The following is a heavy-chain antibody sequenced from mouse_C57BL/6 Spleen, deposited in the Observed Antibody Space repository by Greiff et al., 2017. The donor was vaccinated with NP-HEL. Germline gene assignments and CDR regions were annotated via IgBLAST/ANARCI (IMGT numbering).Heavy chain of an antibody. D-gene: IGHD1-1*01. Sequence: QVQLQQPGAELVKPGASVKLSCKASGYTFTSYWMQWVKQRPGQGLEWIGEIDPSDSYTHYNQKFKGKATLTVDTSSSTAYMQLSSLTSEDSAVYYCARFRDYYGSSNWYFDVWGTGTTVTVSS. CDR3: ARFRDYYGSSNWYFDV. J-gene: IGHJ1*03. CDR2: IDPSDSYT. CDR1: GYTFTSYW. V-gene: IGHV1-50*01.